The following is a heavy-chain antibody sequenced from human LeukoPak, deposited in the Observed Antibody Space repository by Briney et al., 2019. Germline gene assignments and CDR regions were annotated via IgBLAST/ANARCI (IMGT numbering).Heavy chain of an antibody. V-gene: IGHV4-39*01. CDR3: ARHQLPHYIAVADRAPPAGWFDP. D-gene: IGHD6-19*01. CDR1: GGSISSSSYY. J-gene: IGHJ5*02. Sequence: SETLSLTCTVSGGSISSSSYYWGWIRQPPGQGLEWIGSIYYSGSTYYNPSLKSRVTISVDTSKNQFSLKLSSVTAADTAVYYCARHQLPHYIAVADRAPPAGWFDPWGQGTLVTVSS. CDR2: IYYSGST.